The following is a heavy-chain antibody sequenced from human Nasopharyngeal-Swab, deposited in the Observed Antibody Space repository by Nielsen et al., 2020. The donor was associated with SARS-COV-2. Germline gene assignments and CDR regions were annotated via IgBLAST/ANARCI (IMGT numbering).Heavy chain of an antibody. J-gene: IGHJ5*02. D-gene: IGHD3-10*01. CDR3: ARGGLWFGEYPGWFDP. CDR2: IYYSGST. Sequence: SETLSLICTVSGGSISSYYWSWIRQPPGKGLEWIGYIYYSGSTNYNPSLKSRVTISVDTSKNQFSLKLSSVTAADTAVYYCARGGLWFGEYPGWFDPWGQGTLVTVSS. V-gene: IGHV4-59*01. CDR1: GGSISSYY.